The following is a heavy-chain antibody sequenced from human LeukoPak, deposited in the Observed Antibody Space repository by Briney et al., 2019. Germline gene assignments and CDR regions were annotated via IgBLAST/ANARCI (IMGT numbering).Heavy chain of an antibody. Sequence: GGSLRLSCAASGFTFSNYGMHWVRQAPGKGLEWVALISNDGINKYYADSVKGRFTISRDNSKITLYLQMNSLRAEDTAVYYCAKAQTDYSASSTDFDYWGQGTLVTVSS. J-gene: IGHJ4*02. D-gene: IGHD6-6*01. V-gene: IGHV3-30*18. CDR3: AKAQTDYSASSTDFDY. CDR1: GFTFSNYG. CDR2: ISNDGINK.